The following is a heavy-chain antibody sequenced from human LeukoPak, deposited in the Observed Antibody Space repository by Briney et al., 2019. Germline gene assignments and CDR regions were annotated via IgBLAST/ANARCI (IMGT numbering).Heavy chain of an antibody. J-gene: IGHJ4*02. CDR1: GFTFSSYG. CDR3: AKDLERFGELLQFDY. Sequence: GGSLRLPCAASGFTFSSYGMHWVRQAPGKGPEWVAFIRYDGSNKYYADSVKGRFTISRDNSKNTLYLQMNSLRAEDTAVYYCAKDLERFGELLQFDYWGQGTLVTVSS. V-gene: IGHV3-30*02. CDR2: IRYDGSNK. D-gene: IGHD3-10*01.